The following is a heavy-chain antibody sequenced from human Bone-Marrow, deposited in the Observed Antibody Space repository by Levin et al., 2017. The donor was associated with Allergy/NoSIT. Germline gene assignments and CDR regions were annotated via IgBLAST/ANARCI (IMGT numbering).Heavy chain of an antibody. J-gene: IGHJ4*02. D-gene: IGHD5-18*01. V-gene: IGHV1-69*13. CDR2: IVPMFTMT. CDR3: ATINTAMVTDLVY. CDR1: GGTFNNFA. Sequence: SVKVSCKASGGTFNNFAITWVRQVPGQRLEWMGGIVPMFTMTTYAQKFQGRLTITADASTSTAYMELSGLRSEDTALYYCATINTAMVTDLVYWGQGTLVTVSS.